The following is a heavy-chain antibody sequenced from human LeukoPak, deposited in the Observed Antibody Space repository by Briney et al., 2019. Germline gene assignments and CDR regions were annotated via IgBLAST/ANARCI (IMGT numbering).Heavy chain of an antibody. CDR2: IYYSGST. CDR1: GGSISSGGYF. CDR3: ARTTGYYDSSGPLYYFDF. V-gene: IGHV4-31*03. Sequence: SETLSLTCTVSGGSISSGGYFWSWIRQHPGECLEWIGYIYYSGSTYYNPSLKSRLTISVDTSKNQFSLKLNSMIAADTAVYYCARTTGYYDSSGPLYYFDFWGQGTLVTVSS. J-gene: IGHJ4*02. D-gene: IGHD3-22*01.